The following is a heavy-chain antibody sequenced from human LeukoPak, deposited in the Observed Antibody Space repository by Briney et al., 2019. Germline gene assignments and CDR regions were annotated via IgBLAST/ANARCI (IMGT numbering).Heavy chain of an antibody. CDR2: ISWNSGSI. J-gene: IGHJ5*02. V-gene: IGHV3-9*01. D-gene: IGHD3-3*01. CDR3: AKDSGYDFWSGYNWFDH. Sequence: PGGSLRLSCAASGFTFDDYAMHWVRQAPGKGLEWVSGISWNSGSIGYADSVKGRFTISRDNAKDSLYLQMNSLRAEDTALYYCAKDSGYDFWSGYNWFDHWGQGTLVTVSS. CDR1: GFTFDDYA.